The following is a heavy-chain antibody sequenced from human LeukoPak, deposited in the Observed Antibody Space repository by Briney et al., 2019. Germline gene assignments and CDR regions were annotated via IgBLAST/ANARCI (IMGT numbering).Heavy chain of an antibody. CDR2: TSVIGGRT. V-gene: IGHV3-23*01. J-gene: IGHJ6*04. CDR3: AKDLRRDPAAGIVDV. Sequence: GGSLRLSWAASGFTFSSYTMNWVRQAPGKGLEWVSATSVIGGRTYYADSVKGRFTISRDNSNNTLFLQMNSLRADDTAIYYCAKDLRRDPAAGIVDVWGKGTTVTVSS. CDR1: GFTFSSYT. D-gene: IGHD6-13*01.